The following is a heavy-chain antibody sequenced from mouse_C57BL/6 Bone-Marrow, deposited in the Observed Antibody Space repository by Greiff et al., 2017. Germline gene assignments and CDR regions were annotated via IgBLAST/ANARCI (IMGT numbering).Heavy chain of an antibody. Sequence: VKLMESGPELVKPGASVKISCKASGYSFTSYYIHWVKQRPGQGLEWIGWIYPGSGNTKYNEKFKGKATLTADTSSSTAYMQLSSLTSEDSAVYYCARRDYGSPFAYWGQGTLVTVSA. CDR3: ARRDYGSPFAY. CDR2: IYPGSGNT. D-gene: IGHD1-1*01. CDR1: GYSFTSYY. J-gene: IGHJ3*01. V-gene: IGHV1-66*01.